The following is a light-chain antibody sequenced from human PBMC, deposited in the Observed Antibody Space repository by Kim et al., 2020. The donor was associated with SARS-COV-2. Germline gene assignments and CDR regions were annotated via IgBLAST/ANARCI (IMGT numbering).Light chain of an antibody. CDR3: QQRNNWPPWT. Sequence: EIVLTQSPATLSLSPGERATLYCRASQSVSTDVAWYQQKPGQAPRLLIYGSSNRATGIPARFSGSGSGTDFTLTISSLEPEDVAVYYCQQRNNWPPWTFGQGTKVDIK. CDR1: QSVSTD. V-gene: IGKV3-11*01. CDR2: GSS. J-gene: IGKJ1*01.